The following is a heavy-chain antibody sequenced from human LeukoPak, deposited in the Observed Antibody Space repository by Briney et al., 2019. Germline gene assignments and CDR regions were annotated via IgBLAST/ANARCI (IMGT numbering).Heavy chain of an antibody. V-gene: IGHV1-18*01. CDR2: ISAYNGNT. J-gene: IGHJ6*03. Sequence: ASVKVSCKASGYTFTSYGISWVRQAPGQGLEWMGWISAYNGNTYYAQKLQGRVTMTTDTSTSTAYMELSRLRSDDTAVYYCAKAAAGSQHSYYYYYYLDVWGTGTTVTISS. CDR1: GYTFTSYG. D-gene: IGHD6-13*01. CDR3: AKAAAGSQHSYYYYYYLDV.